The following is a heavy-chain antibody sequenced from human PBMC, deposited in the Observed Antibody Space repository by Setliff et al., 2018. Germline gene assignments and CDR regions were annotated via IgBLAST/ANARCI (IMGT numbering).Heavy chain of an antibody. Sequence: GESLKLSCKGSGYSFSTCWIGWVRQMPGKGLEWVGIIYPGDSITRYSPSFQGQVTISVDKSINTAYLQWSSLRASDTAIYYCARHPYYYGSGTYLDNNNRWFDPWGQGTLVTVSS. J-gene: IGHJ5*02. V-gene: IGHV5-51*01. D-gene: IGHD3-10*01. CDR2: IYPGDSIT. CDR1: GYSFSTCW. CDR3: ARHPYYYGSGTYLDNNNRWFDP.